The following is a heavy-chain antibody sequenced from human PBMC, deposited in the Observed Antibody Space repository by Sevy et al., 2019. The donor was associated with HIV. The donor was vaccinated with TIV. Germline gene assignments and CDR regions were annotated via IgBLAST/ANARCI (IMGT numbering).Heavy chain of an antibody. CDR2: ISGHGGST. J-gene: IGHJ4*02. CDR1: GFIFNSYA. V-gene: IGHV3-23*01. Sequence: GSLRLSCAASGFIFNSYAMSWVRQAPGKGLEWVSTISGHGGSTYYADSVKGRFTISRDNSRKTLDLEMNSLRAEDAAIYYCAGGFWSCFDYWGQGSLVTVSS. D-gene: IGHD3-3*01. CDR3: AGGFWSCFDY.